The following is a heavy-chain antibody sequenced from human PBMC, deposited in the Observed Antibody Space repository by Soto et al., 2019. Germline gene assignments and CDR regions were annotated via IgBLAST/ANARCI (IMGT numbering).Heavy chain of an antibody. V-gene: IGHV3-72*01. CDR2: TRNKANSYTT. CDR1: GFTFSDHY. J-gene: IGHJ4*02. Sequence: GGSLRLSCAASGFTFSDHYMDWVRQAPGKGLEWVGRTRNKANSYTTEYAASVKGRFTISRDDSKNSLYLQMNSLKTEDTAIYYCVKIASGFLGNWGQGTLVTVSS. D-gene: IGHD6-19*01. CDR3: VKIASGFLGN.